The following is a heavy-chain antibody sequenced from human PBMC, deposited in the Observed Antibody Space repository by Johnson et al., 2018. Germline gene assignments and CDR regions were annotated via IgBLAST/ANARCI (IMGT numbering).Heavy chain of an antibody. J-gene: IGHJ3*01. V-gene: IGHV3-30*18. Sequence: QVQLVQSGGGVVQPGTSLRLSCAASGFSFSGYIMHWVRQVPGKGLEWVAAMSGDGSEKYYVDSVNGRLIISGDNSKTTLYLQMNSLRLDDTAGYYGAKAGGGTRRSHGAFDVWGLGTMVIVSS. CDR1: GFSFSGYI. CDR3: AKAGGGTRRSHGAFDV. D-gene: IGHD3-16*01. CDR2: MSGDGSEK.